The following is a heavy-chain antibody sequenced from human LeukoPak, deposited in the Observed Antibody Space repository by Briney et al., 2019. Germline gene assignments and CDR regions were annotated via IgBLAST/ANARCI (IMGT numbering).Heavy chain of an antibody. J-gene: IGHJ6*03. CDR3: GRRRYGDYGSYYYYYMDV. Sequence: GESLKISCKGSGYSFPSYWIVWVRHMPGKGLEWMGIIYPGDSDTRYSPSFQGQVTISADESISTAYLQWSSLKASDTAIYYCGRRRYGDYGSYYYYYMDVWGEGTTVTVSS. CDR1: GYSFPSYW. V-gene: IGHV5-51*01. CDR2: IYPGDSDT. D-gene: IGHD4-17*01.